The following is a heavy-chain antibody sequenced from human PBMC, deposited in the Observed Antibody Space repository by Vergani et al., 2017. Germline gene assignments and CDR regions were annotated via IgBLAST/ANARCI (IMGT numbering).Heavy chain of an antibody. D-gene: IGHD1-1*01. CDR1: GGTFNIYS. J-gene: IGHJ6*04. CDR3: ASPRTAKNPPKPLYYFCGLDF. V-gene: IGHV1-69*14. Sequence: QVHLVQSGAEVKKPGSSVKVSCKASGGTFNIYSVSWVRQAPGQGLEWMGGITPFFPTGHFAQKFQGRVTITADKSATTVYMELTNLKSEDTAVYYCASPRTAKNPPKPLYYFCGLDFWGKGTTVTVSS. CDR2: ITPFFPTG.